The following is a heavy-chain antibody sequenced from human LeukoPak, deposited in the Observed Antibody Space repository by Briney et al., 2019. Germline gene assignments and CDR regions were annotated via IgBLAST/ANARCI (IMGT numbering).Heavy chain of an antibody. CDR3: ARAGGDYGYHYYYMDV. V-gene: IGHV3-48*03. J-gene: IGHJ6*03. Sequence: GGSLRLSCAASGFTFSSYEMNWVRQAPGKGLEWVSYISSSGSTIYYADSVKGRFTISRDNSQNTLYLQMNSLRADDTAVYCCARAGGDYGYHYYYMDVWGKGTTVTISS. D-gene: IGHD4-17*01. CDR2: ISSSGSTI. CDR1: GFTFSSYE.